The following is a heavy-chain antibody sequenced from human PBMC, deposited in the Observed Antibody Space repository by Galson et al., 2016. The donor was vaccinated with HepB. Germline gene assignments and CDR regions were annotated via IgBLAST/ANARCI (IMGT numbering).Heavy chain of an antibody. CDR2: IGTAGDT. Sequence: RLSCAASGFTFNTYDMHWVRQPTGKGLECVSAIGTAGDTYYPGSVKGRFTISRENAKNSLYLQMNSLRAGDTAVYYCARGGGFPSYYYYGMDVWGQGTTVTVSS. D-gene: IGHD3-16*01. CDR3: ARGGGFPSYYYYGMDV. J-gene: IGHJ6*02. CDR1: GFTFNTYD. V-gene: IGHV3-13*01.